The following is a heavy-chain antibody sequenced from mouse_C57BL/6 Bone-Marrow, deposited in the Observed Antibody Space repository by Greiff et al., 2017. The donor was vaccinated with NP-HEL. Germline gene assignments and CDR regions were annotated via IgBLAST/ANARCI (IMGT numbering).Heavy chain of an antibody. V-gene: IGHV1-18*01. CDR2: INPNNGGT. D-gene: IGHD1-1*01. Sequence: EVMLVESGPELVKPGASVKIPCKASGYTFTDYNMDWVKQSHGKSLEWIGDINPNNGGTIYNQKFKGKATLTVDKSSSTAYMELRSLTSEDTAVYYCARSYGSSYWFAYWGQGTLVTVSA. CDR1: GYTFTDYN. J-gene: IGHJ3*01. CDR3: ARSYGSSYWFAY.